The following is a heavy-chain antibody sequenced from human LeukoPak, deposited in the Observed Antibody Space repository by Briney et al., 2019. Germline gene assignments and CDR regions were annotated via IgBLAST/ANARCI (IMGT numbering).Heavy chain of an antibody. CDR2: IYYSGST. J-gene: IGHJ4*02. D-gene: IGHD3-22*01. V-gene: IGHV4-31*03. Sequence: SETLSLTCTVSGGSISSGGYYWSWIRQHPGKGLEWIGYIYYSGSTYYNPSLKSRVTISVDTSKNQFSLKLSSVTAADTAVYYCARDAGDYYDSSGPGIDYWGQGTLLTVSP. CDR3: ARDAGDYYDSSGPGIDY. CDR1: GGSISSGGYY.